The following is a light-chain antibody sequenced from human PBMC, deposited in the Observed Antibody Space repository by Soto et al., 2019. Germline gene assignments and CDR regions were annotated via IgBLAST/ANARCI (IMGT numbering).Light chain of an antibody. Sequence: QSVMTQPPSVSAAPGQRVTISCSGSSSNIGGNSVSWYQQLPGTAPKLLIYDDDKRPPGIPERFSGSKSGTSPTLGITGFQTGDAADYYCGSWDSCLSAYVFGTGTKVTVL. V-gene: IGLV1-51*01. CDR1: SSNIGGNS. CDR3: GSWDSCLSAYV. CDR2: DDD. J-gene: IGLJ1*01.